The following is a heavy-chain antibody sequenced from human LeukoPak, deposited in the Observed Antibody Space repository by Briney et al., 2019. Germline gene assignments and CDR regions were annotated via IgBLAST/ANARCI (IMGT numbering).Heavy chain of an antibody. D-gene: IGHD3-22*01. J-gene: IGHJ4*02. CDR2: IIPILGLA. CDR1: GGTFSSYA. CDR3: ARGPYDSSGNTFDY. Sequence: ASVKVSCKASGGTFSSYAISWVRQAPGQGLEWMGRIIPILGLANSAQKFHGRVTITADKSTSTAYMELSSLRSEDTAVYYCARGPYDSSGNTFDYWGQGTLVTVSS. V-gene: IGHV1-69*04.